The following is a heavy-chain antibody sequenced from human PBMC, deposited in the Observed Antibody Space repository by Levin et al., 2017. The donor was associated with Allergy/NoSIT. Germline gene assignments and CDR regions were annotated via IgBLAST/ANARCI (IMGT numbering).Heavy chain of an antibody. CDR2: ISYDGSNK. V-gene: IGHV3-30*18. J-gene: IGHJ6*02. D-gene: IGHD4-17*01. CDR1: GFTFSSYG. CDR3: AKEGGLYPAPTGSYYYYYGMDG. Sequence: GESLKISCSASGFTFSSYGMHWVRQAPGKGLEWVAVISYDGSNKYYADSVKGRFTISRDNSKNTLYLQMNSLRAEDTAVYYCAKEGGLYPAPTGSYYYYYGMDGWGQGTTVTVSS.